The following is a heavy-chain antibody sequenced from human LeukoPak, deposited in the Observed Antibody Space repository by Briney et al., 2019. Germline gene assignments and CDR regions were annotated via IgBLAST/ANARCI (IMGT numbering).Heavy chain of an antibody. D-gene: IGHD3-22*01. CDR2: INPNSGGT. CDR3: ARDYYDSSGYKYYFDY. CDR1: GYTFTGYY. Sequence: ASVKVSCKASGYTFTGYYMHWVRQAPGQGLEWMGRINPNSGGTNYAQKFQGRVTMTRVTSISTAYMELSRLRSDDTAVYYCARDYYDSSGYKYYFDYWGQGTLVTVSS. V-gene: IGHV1-2*06. J-gene: IGHJ4*02.